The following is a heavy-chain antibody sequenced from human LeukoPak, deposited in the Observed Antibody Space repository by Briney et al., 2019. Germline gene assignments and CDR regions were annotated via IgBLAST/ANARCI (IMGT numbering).Heavy chain of an antibody. CDR3: TRHKRWLQFPDAFDV. D-gene: IGHD5-24*01. J-gene: IGHJ3*01. CDR1: GGPIRDFY. Sequence: SETLSLTCTVSGGPIRDFYWSCIRLPPGRGLEWIGYTYYSGSTSYNPSLESRVAISVDMSKSQFSLELSSVTAADTAIYFCTRHKRWLQFPDAFDVWGQGTMVTVSS. CDR2: TYYSGST. V-gene: IGHV4-59*08.